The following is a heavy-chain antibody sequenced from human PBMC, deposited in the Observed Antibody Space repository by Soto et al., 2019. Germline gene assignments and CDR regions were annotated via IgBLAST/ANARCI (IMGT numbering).Heavy chain of an antibody. J-gene: IGHJ4*02. Sequence: QVQLVESGGGVVQPGRSLRLSCAASGFTFSSYGMHWVRQAPGKGLEWVAVISYDGSNKYYADSVKGRFTISRDNSKNTRYLPMNSLRAEDTAVYYCPKDFGSGYYRLEVNYWGQGTLVTVSS. CDR1: GFTFSSYG. V-gene: IGHV3-30*18. CDR2: ISYDGSNK. D-gene: IGHD3-22*01. CDR3: PKDFGSGYYRLEVNY.